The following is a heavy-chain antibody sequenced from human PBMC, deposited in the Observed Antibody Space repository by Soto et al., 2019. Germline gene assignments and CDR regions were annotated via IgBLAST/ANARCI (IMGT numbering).Heavy chain of an antibody. CDR2: VYHSGRT. CDR1: GGSISRNNYY. D-gene: IGHD6-19*01. J-gene: IGHJ3*02. CDR3: ARPRGSGWSGAFDI. Sequence: QLLLQESGPGLVKPSETLSLTCTVSGGSISRNNYYWGWIRQPPGEGLEWVGNVYHSGRTDYSPSLKSRVTISVDTSKNQFSLKVNSVTAADTAVYYCARPRGSGWSGAFDIWGQGRMVIVSS. V-gene: IGHV4-39*01.